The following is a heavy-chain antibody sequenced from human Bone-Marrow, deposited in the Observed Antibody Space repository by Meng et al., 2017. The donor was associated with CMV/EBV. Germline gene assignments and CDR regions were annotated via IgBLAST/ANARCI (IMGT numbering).Heavy chain of an antibody. J-gene: IGHJ6*02. V-gene: IGHV1-2*02. CDR3: ARDFDFWSGYPDYYGMDV. D-gene: IGHD3-3*01. CDR2: INPNSGGT. Sequence: ASVKVSCKASGYTFIAHYIHWFRQAPGQGLEWMGWINPNSGGTNYAQKFQGRVTMTRDTSISTAYMELSRLRSDDTAVYYCARDFDFWSGYPDYYGMDVWGQGTTVTVSS. CDR1: GYTFIAHY.